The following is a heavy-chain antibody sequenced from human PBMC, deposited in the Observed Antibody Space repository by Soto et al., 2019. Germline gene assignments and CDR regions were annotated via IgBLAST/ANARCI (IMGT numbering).Heavy chain of an antibody. D-gene: IGHD2-21*02. CDR3: ARGPHCGGDCYSDGAIENWFDP. Sequence: QVQLVQSGAEVKKPGASVKVSCKASGYTFTSYGISWVRQAPGQGLEWMGWISAYNGNTNYAQKLQGRVTMTTDTSTSTAYMELRSLRSDDTAVYYCARGPHCGGDCYSDGAIENWFDPWGQGTLVTVSS. CDR2: ISAYNGNT. J-gene: IGHJ5*02. V-gene: IGHV1-18*01. CDR1: GYTFTSYG.